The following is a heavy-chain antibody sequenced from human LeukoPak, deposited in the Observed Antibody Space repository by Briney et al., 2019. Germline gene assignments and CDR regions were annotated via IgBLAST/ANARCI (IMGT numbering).Heavy chain of an antibody. J-gene: IGHJ4*02. D-gene: IGHD6-13*01. CDR2: IYYSGST. Sequence: SETLSLTCTVSGGSISSSSYYWGWIRQPPGKGLEWIGSIYYSGSTYYNPSLKSRVTISVDTSKNQFSLKLCSVTAADTAVYYCASEKHPQQQLVTIDYWGQGTLVTVSS. CDR1: GGSISSSSYY. CDR3: ASEKHPQQQLVTIDY. V-gene: IGHV4-39*07.